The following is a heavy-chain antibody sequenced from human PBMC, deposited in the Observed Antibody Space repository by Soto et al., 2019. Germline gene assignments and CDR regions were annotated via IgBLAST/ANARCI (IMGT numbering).Heavy chain of an antibody. CDR3: ARGDVNWFDP. J-gene: IGHJ5*02. D-gene: IGHD2-21*02. CDR1: GYSFIGYY. V-gene: IGHV1-2*02. CDR2: INPKSGVT. Sequence: GASVKVSFKASGYSFIGYYMHWVRQAPGQGLEWMGWINPKSGVTNYAQKFQGRVTMTRDTSITTAYMELSSLRSDDTAVYYCARGDVNWFDPWGQGTLVTVSS.